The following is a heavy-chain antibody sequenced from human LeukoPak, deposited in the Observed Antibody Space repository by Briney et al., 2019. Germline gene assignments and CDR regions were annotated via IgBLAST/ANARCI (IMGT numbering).Heavy chain of an antibody. CDR2: ISAYNGNT. CDR3: ARDYCSSTSCLFDY. D-gene: IGHD2-2*01. V-gene: IGHV1-18*01. J-gene: IGHJ4*02. CDR1: GYTFTSYG. Sequence: GASVKVSCKASGYTFTSYGISWVRQAPGQGLEWMGWISAYNGNTNYAQKLQGRVTMTIDTSTSTAYMELRSLRSDDTAVYYCARDYCSSTSCLFDYWGQGTLVTVSS.